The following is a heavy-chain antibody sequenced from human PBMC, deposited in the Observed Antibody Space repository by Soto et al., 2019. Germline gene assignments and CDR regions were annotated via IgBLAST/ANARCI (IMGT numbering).Heavy chain of an antibody. CDR3: ARDLTRPAIAVAGTW. CDR2: ISAGNGNT. V-gene: IGHV1-3*01. J-gene: IGHJ4*02. Sequence: ASVKVSCKASGYTFASYAMHWVRQAPGQRLEWMGWISAGNGNTKYSQKFQGRVTITRDTSASTAYMELSSLRSEDTAVYYCARDLTRPAIAVAGTWWGQGTLVTVSS. CDR1: GYTFASYA. D-gene: IGHD6-19*01.